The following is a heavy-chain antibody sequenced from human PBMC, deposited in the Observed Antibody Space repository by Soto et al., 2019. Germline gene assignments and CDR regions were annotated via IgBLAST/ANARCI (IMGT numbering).Heavy chain of an antibody. CDR3: ARSYTTMAAAGTADY. Sequence: PWGSLRLSGAASGFTFSSYGMHWVRQAPGKGLEWVAVIWYDGSNKYYADSVKGRFTISRDNSKNTLYLQMNSLRAEDTAVYYCARSYTTMAAAGTADYWGQGTLVTVSS. CDR2: IWYDGSNK. V-gene: IGHV3-33*01. J-gene: IGHJ4*02. D-gene: IGHD6-13*01. CDR1: GFTFSSYG.